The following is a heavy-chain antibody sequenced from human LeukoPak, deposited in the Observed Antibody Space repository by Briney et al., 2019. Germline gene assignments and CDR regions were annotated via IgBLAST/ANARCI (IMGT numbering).Heavy chain of an antibody. J-gene: IGHJ4*02. D-gene: IGHD3-16*02. CDR3: ARVQTYDYVWGSYRYFDY. CDR1: GGSISSYY. V-gene: IGHV4-4*09. CDR2: IYTSGST. Sequence: PSETLSLTCTVSGGSISSYYWSWIRQPPGKGLEWIGYIYTSGSTNYNPSLKSRVTISVDTSKNQFSLKLSSVTAADTAVYYCARVQTYDYVWGSYRYFDYWGQGTLVTVSS.